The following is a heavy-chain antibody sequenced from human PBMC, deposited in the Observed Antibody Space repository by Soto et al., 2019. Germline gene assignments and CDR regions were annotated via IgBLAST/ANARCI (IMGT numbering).Heavy chain of an antibody. J-gene: IGHJ4*02. V-gene: IGHV3-23*01. Sequence: PGGSLRLSCAASGFTFSSYAMSWVRQAPGKGLEWVSAISGSGGSTYYADSVKGRFTISRDNSKNTLYLQMNSLRAEDTAVYYCAKASVLRYFGPVPVLPPYYFDYWGQGTLVTVSS. D-gene: IGHD3-9*01. CDR1: GFTFSSYA. CDR2: ISGSGGST. CDR3: AKASVLRYFGPVPVLPPYYFDY.